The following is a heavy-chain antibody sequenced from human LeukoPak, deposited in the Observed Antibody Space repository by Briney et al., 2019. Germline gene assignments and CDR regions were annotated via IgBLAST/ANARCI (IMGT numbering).Heavy chain of an antibody. Sequence: GSLRLSCAASGFTFSSYWMSWIRQAPGKGLEWVANIKQDGSEKNYVDSVKGRFTISRDNAKNSLYLQMNSLRAEDTAVYYCARVEEWELPLSVVYWGQGTLVTVSS. CDR3: ARVEEWELPLSVVY. CDR2: IKQDGSEK. V-gene: IGHV3-7*01. J-gene: IGHJ4*02. D-gene: IGHD1-26*01. CDR1: GFTFSSYW.